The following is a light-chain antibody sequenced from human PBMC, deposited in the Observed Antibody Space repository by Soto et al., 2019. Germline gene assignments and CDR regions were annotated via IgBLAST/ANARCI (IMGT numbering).Light chain of an antibody. V-gene: IGLV1-44*01. CDR3: AAWDDNLNGPL. CDR1: NPTIGRYS. J-gene: IGLJ3*02. Sequence: QSVLTQPPSLSGTPGKGVTISGFGGNPTIGRYSVNWYQHFPGTAPKILIYSDDERPSGVPDRFSGSKSGTSASLAISGLQSEDEAEYYCAAWDDNLNGPLFGGGTKLTVL. CDR2: SDD.